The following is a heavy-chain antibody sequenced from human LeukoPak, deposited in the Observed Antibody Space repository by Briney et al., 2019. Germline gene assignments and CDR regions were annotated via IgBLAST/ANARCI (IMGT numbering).Heavy chain of an antibody. D-gene: IGHD5-18*01. CDR1: GWSLSRGGYY. CDR2: IYHSGSA. J-gene: IGHJ4*02. CDR3: VIDGYNYGYTLDY. Sequence: SETLSLTCSVFGWSLSRGGYYWNWIRQQPGQGLEWLGYIYHSGSARYNPSFKSRLNMSVDMSRNQFSLKLSSVTAADTAVYYCVIDGYNYGYTLDYWGQGTLVTVSS. V-gene: IGHV4-31*03.